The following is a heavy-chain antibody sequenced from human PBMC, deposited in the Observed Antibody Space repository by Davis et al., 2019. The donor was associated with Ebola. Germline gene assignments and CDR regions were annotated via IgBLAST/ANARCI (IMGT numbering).Heavy chain of an antibody. J-gene: IGHJ4*02. CDR3: VREWFGETD. CDR1: GFTFSNYD. Sequence: GGSLRPSCAASGFTFSNYDMNCVRQAPGKGLEWVSNINAGSSRKSYADSVKGRFTISRDNAKNSLYLQMNSLGDEDTAVYYCVREWFGETDWGQGTLVTVSS. V-gene: IGHV3-48*02. CDR2: INAGSSRK. D-gene: IGHD3-10*01.